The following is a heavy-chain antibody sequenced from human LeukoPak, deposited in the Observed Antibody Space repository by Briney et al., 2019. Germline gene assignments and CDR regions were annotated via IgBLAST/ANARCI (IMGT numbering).Heavy chain of an antibody. Sequence: PGGSLRLSCAASGFTLSSSWMGWVRQAPGKGVEGLANLKGDGSDKLHVDSVKGRFTVARNNAENSLYLQMNSLRAEDTAVYYCVRGSSGAFYYWGQGTPVTVSS. V-gene: IGHV3-7*05. CDR3: VRGSSGAFYY. J-gene: IGHJ4*02. CDR2: LKGDGSDK. D-gene: IGHD3-10*01. CDR1: GFTLSSSW.